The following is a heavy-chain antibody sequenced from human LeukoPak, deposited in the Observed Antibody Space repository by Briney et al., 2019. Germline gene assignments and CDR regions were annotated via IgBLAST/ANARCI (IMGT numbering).Heavy chain of an antibody. Sequence: ASVKVSCKASGYTFTGYYMHWVRQATGQGLEWMGWMNPNSGNTGYAQKFQGRVTITRNTSISTAYMELSSLRSEDTAVYYCARGQARSRRYCSGGSCYFQNWFDPWGQGTLVTVSS. J-gene: IGHJ5*02. CDR1: GYTFTGYY. D-gene: IGHD2-15*01. CDR3: ARGQARSRRYCSGGSCYFQNWFDP. CDR2: MNPNSGNT. V-gene: IGHV1-8*03.